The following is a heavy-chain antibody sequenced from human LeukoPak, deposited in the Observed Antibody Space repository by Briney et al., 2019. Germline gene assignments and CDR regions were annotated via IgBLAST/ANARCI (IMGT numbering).Heavy chain of an antibody. D-gene: IGHD5-18*01. CDR2: IYHSGST. Sequence: KPSETLSLTCAVSGYSISSGYYWGWIRQPPGKGLEWIGSIYHSGSTYYNPSLKSRVTISEDTAKNQFSLKLSSVTAADPAVYYCATTEFIVDTAMAIKCGFDYWGQGPLVTVSS. V-gene: IGHV4-38-2*01. CDR3: ATTEFIVDTAMAIKCGFDY. CDR1: GYSISSGYY. J-gene: IGHJ4*02.